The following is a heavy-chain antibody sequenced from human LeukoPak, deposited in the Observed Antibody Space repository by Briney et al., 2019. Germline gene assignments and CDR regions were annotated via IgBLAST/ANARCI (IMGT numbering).Heavy chain of an antibody. V-gene: IGHV3-30*03. CDR1: GFTFSSYW. CDR3: ARSAFYYDSRGYHNYYYYGMDV. Sequence: PGGSLRLSCAVSGFTFSSYWMHWVRQAPGKGLEWVAIISSDGDSKYYGDSGKGRFTISRDNSKNTLHLVMNSLRAEDTAVYYCARSAFYYDSRGYHNYYYYGMDVWGQGTTVTVSS. D-gene: IGHD3-22*01. J-gene: IGHJ6*02. CDR2: ISSDGDSK.